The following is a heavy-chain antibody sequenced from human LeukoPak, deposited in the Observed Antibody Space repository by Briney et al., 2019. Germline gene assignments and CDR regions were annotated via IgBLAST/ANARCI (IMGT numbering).Heavy chain of an antibody. Sequence: ASVKVSCKASGYTFTSYDINWVRQATGQGLERMGWINPNSGNTGYAQKFQGRVTMTRNTSISTAYMELSSLRSEDTAVYSCARGPSARYCSSTSCQYYMDVWGKGTTVTISS. CDR2: INPNSGNT. D-gene: IGHD2-2*01. CDR3: ARGPSARYCSSTSCQYYMDV. J-gene: IGHJ6*03. CDR1: GYTFTSYD. V-gene: IGHV1-8*01.